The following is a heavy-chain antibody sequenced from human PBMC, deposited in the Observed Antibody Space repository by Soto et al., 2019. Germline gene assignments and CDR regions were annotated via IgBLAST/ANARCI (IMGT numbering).Heavy chain of an antibody. CDR3: ARTPGPEAAASLEYSYFSGMDV. D-gene: IGHD3-3*01. J-gene: IGHJ6*02. Sequence: GESLKISCEASGYSFTSYWIGWVRQMPGNGLEWMGIIHPGDSDTKYSPSFQGQVTISVDKSITTAYLQWSSLKASDTAMYYCARTPGPEAAASLEYSYFSGMDVWGQGTTVTVSS. CDR2: IHPGDSDT. V-gene: IGHV5-51*01. CDR1: GYSFTSYW.